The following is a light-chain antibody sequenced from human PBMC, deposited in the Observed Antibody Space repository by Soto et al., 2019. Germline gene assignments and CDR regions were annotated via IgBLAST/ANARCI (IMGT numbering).Light chain of an antibody. CDR2: NNG. CDR3: AAWDDSLNGPV. CDR1: SSNIRSNT. J-gene: IGLJ2*01. V-gene: IGLV1-44*01. Sequence: QSVLTQPPSASGTPGQRVTISCSGSSSNIRSNTVNWYQQLPGTAPKLLIYNNGQRPSGVPDRFSGSKSGTSASLAISGLQSEDEADYYCAAWDDSLNGPVFGGGTKLNVL.